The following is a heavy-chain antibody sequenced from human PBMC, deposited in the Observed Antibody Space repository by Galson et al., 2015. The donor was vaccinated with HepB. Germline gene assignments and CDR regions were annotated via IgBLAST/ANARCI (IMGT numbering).Heavy chain of an antibody. V-gene: IGHV3-33*01. CDR3: ARDGFEYSYGPVDY. CDR2: IWYDGSNK. D-gene: IGHD5-18*01. CDR1: GFTFSSYG. J-gene: IGHJ4*02. Sequence: SLRLSCAASGFTFSSYGMHWVRQAPGKGLEWVALIWYDGSNKYYADSVKGRFTISRDNSKNTVDLQMNSLRAEDTAVYYCARDGFEYSYGPVDYWGQGTLVTVSS.